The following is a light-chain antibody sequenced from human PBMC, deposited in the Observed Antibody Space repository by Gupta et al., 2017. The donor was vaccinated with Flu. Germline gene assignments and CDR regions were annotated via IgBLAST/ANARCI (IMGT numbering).Light chain of an antibody. J-gene: IGLJ1*01. CDR2: DVS. Sequence: QSALTQPASASGSPGQSITISCTGTSSDVGGYNYVSWYQQRPGKAPKLMIYDVSNRPSGVSNRFSGSKSGNTASLTISGLQAADETDYYCSSYTDTSTFYVFGTGTKVTVL. CDR3: SSYTDTSTFYV. CDR1: SSDVGGYNY. V-gene: IGLV2-14*01.